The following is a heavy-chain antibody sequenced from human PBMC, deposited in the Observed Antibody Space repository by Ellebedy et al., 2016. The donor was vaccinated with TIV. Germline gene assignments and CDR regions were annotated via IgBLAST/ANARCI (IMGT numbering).Heavy chain of an antibody. J-gene: IGHJ4*02. CDR3: ARGVAVGATIPYFDY. CDR2: INHSGST. Sequence: SETLSLTCAVYGGSFSGYYWSWIRQPPGKGLEWIGEINHSGSTNYNPSLKSRVTISVDTSKNQFSLKLSSVTAADTAVYYCARGVAVGATIPYFDYWGQGTLVTVSS. CDR1: GGSFSGYY. V-gene: IGHV4-34*01. D-gene: IGHD1-26*01.